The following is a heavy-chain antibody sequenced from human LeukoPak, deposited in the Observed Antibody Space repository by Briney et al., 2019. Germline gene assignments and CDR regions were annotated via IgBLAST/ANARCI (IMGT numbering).Heavy chain of an antibody. CDR3: ARGRYGSGSYYFDY. CDR2: INHSGST. CDR1: GGSFSGYY. Sequence: TESLSLACAVYGGSFSGYYWSSIRQPPGKGLEWIVEINHSGSTNYHPSLKSRVTISADTSKTQFSRKRSSVTGADTAVYYCARGRYGSGSYYFDYGGQGTLVTVSS. J-gene: IGHJ4*02. D-gene: IGHD3-10*01. V-gene: IGHV4-34*01.